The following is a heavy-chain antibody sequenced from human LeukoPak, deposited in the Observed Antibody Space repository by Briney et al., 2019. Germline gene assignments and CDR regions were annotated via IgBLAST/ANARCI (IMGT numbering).Heavy chain of an antibody. Sequence: GGSLRLSCAASGFSFSTYWMTWVRQAPGKGLEWVANIKQDGSEKNYVDSVKGRFTISRDNAKNSLYLQMNSLRAENTAVYYCARDQVLYGSGWTYWYLDLWGRGTLVTVSS. J-gene: IGHJ2*01. D-gene: IGHD6-19*01. V-gene: IGHV3-7*05. CDR3: ARDQVLYGSGWTYWYLDL. CDR2: IKQDGSEK. CDR1: GFSFSTYW.